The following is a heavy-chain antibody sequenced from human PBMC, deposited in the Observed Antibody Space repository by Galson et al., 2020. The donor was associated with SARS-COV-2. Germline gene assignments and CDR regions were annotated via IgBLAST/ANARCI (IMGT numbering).Heavy chain of an antibody. J-gene: IGHJ4*02. CDR3: ARDLAFGEVLYDH. CDR2: IWYDGSNK. D-gene: IGHD3-10*01. Sequence: GGSLRLSCAASGFTFSSYGMHWVRQAPGKGLEWVAVIWYDGSNKYYADSVKGRFTISRDNSKNTLYLQMNSLRAEDTAVYYCARDLAFGEVLYDHWGQGTLVTVSS. CDR1: GFTFSSYG. V-gene: IGHV3-33*01.